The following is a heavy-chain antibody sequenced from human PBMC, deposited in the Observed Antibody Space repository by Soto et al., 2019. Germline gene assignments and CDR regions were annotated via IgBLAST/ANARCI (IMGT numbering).Heavy chain of an antibody. Sequence: VGSLRLSGAASGFTFSSYGMHWVRQAPGKGLEWVAFMSYEESNKYYANSVKGRFTICRDNSRNTLYIQINSLRAEDTAVYFSANRRTGLRFLRWSPGMEVWGHGTTVTVSS. CDR3: ANRRTGLRFLRWSPGMEV. V-gene: IGHV3-30*18. J-gene: IGHJ6*02. D-gene: IGHD3-3*01. CDR2: MSYEESNK. CDR1: GFTFSSYG.